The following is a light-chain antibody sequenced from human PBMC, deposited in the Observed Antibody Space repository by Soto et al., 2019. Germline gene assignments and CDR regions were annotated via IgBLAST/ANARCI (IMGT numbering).Light chain of an antibody. Sequence: QSLLTQPPSASATPGQRVTISCSGSNSNIGTNTVNWYQQLPGTAPRLLIYTNNQRPSGVPRRFSGSKTGTSASLAIGGLQSEDGADYYCAAWDDSLGAYVFGTGTKVTVL. CDR1: NSNIGTNT. V-gene: IGLV1-44*01. J-gene: IGLJ1*01. CDR2: TNN. CDR3: AAWDDSLGAYV.